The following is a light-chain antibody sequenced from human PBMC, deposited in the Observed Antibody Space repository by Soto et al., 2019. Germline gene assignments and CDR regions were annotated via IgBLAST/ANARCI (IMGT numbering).Light chain of an antibody. V-gene: IGKV1-39*01. Sequence: DIQMTQSPSSLSASVGDRVTITCRSSQSIISYLNWYQQKAGKVPQLLIYAASSLQSGVPARFSGGGSGTDFTLTISSLQPEDSAIYYCQQTYSGPRTFGQGTKLEIK. CDR1: QSIISY. J-gene: IGKJ2*02. CDR2: AAS. CDR3: QQTYSGPRT.